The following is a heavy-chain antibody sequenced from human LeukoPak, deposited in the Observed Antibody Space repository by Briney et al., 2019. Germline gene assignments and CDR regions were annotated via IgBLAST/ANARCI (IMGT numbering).Heavy chain of an antibody. CDR2: TYYRSKWYF. CDR1: GDSVSSKDPA. Sequence: SQTLSLTCAIAGDSVSSKDPAWHWIRQSPSRGLEWLGRTYYRSKWYFDYAVSVEGRISIRPDTSKNQFSLQLNSVTPEDTAVYYCARSMSNGGFRLDYWGQGSLVTVSS. D-gene: IGHD4-11*01. J-gene: IGHJ4*02. V-gene: IGHV6-1*01. CDR3: ARSMSNGGFRLDY.